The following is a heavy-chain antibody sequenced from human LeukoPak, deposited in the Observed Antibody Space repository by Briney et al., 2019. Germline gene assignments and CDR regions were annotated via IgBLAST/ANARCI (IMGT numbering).Heavy chain of an antibody. CDR3: ARGVEPLAANTLAY. Sequence: GGSLRLSCAASGFSVGTKYMNWVRQAPGKGLEWISILYSGGDTYYADSVKGRFTISRDNSRNTLSLQMNSLRVEDTAVYYCARGVEPLAANTLAYWGQGTLVTVSS. J-gene: IGHJ4*02. V-gene: IGHV3-53*01. CDR1: GFSVGTKY. CDR2: LYSGGDT. D-gene: IGHD1-14*01.